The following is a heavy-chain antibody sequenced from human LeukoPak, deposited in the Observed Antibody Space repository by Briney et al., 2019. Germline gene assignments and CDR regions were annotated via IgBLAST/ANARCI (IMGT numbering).Heavy chain of an antibody. CDR2: IYYSGST. CDR3: ARTHGSPGAFDI. J-gene: IGHJ3*02. V-gene: IGHV4-61*05. Sequence: SETLSLTCTVSGGSISSSSYYWGWIRQPPGKGLEWIGYIYYSGSTNYNPSLKSRVTISVDTPKNQFSLKLSSVTAADTAVYYCARTHGSPGAFDIWGQGTMVTVSS. CDR1: GGSISSSSYY. D-gene: IGHD1-26*01.